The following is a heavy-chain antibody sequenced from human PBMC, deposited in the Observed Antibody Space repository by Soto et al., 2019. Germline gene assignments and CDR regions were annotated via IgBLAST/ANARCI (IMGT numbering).Heavy chain of an antibody. CDR2: IIIGSGNT. D-gene: IGHD1-26*01. Sequence: SVKVSCKASGFTFTGPALQWVRQARGQGLEWIGWIIIGSGNTSYAQKFQERVTITRDMSTSTAYMELSSLRSDDTALYYCVAYSDSWTGFEFWGQGTLVTVSS. CDR1: GFTFTGPA. V-gene: IGHV1-58*01. CDR3: VAYSDSWTGFEF. J-gene: IGHJ4*02.